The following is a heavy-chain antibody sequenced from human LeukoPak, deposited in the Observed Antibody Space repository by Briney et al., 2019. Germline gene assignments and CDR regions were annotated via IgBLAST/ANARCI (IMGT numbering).Heavy chain of an antibody. D-gene: IGHD1-1*01. CDR3: ASYGNWPMDFDY. V-gene: IGHV3-30-3*01. CDR1: GFTFSSYA. CDR2: ISYDGSNK. Sequence: GGSLRLSCAASGFTFSSYAMHWVRQAPGKGLVWVAVISYDGSNKYYADSVKGRFTISRDNSKNTLYLQMNSLRAEDTAVYYCASYGNWPMDFDYWGQGTLVTVSS. J-gene: IGHJ4*02.